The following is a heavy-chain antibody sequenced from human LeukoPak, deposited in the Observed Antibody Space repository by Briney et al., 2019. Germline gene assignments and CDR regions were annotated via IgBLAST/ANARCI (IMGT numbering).Heavy chain of an antibody. CDR2: ISWNSGSI. V-gene: IGHV3-9*01. CDR1: GFTFDDYA. Sequence: GGSLRLSCAASGFTFDDYAMHWVRQAPGKGLEWVSGISWNSGSIGYADSVKGRFTISRDNAKNSLYLQMNSLRAEDAALYYCAKGNYGDYRTFDYWGQGTLVTVSS. D-gene: IGHD4-17*01. CDR3: AKGNYGDYRTFDY. J-gene: IGHJ4*02.